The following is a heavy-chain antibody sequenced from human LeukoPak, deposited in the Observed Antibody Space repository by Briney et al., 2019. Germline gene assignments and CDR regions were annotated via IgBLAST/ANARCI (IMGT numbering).Heavy chain of an antibody. D-gene: IGHD2-21*01. V-gene: IGHV3-48*01. J-gene: IGHJ4*02. CDR3: ARDHDWGFDY. CDR1: GSTFKDYS. Sequence: GGSLRLSCAASGSTFKDYSMNWVRQAPGKGLEFVSYISSSHIYYADSVKGRFTISRDNAKNSLYLEMNSLRAEDTAVYYCARDHDWGFDYWGQGILVTVSS. CDR2: ISSSHI.